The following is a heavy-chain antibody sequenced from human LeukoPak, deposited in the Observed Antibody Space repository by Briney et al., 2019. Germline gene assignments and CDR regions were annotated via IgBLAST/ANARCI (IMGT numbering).Heavy chain of an antibody. Sequence: GGFLKLSCAAPGFTVITNDMTWVRQAPGKGLELVPVLYSDGNTKYADSVQGRFTISRDNSKNTLYLEMNSLSPDDTAVYYCARGVEPLAANTLAYWGQGTLVTVSS. CDR3: ARGVEPLAANTLAY. CDR2: LYSDGNT. V-gene: IGHV3-53*01. D-gene: IGHD1-14*01. J-gene: IGHJ4*02. CDR1: GFTVITND.